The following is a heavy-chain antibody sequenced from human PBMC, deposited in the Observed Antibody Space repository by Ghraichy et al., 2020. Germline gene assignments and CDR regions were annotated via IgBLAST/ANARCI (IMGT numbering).Heavy chain of an antibody. CDR2: IYYSGST. D-gene: IGHD1-26*01. CDR1: GGSISSSSYY. J-gene: IGHJ1*01. Sequence: SETLSLTCTVSGGSISSSSYYWGWIRQPPVKGLEWIGSIYYSGSTYYNPSLKSRVTISVDTSKNQFSLKLSSVTAADTAVYYCAVGAREGQFQHWGQGTLVTVSS. V-gene: IGHV4-39*01. CDR3: AVGAREGQFQH.